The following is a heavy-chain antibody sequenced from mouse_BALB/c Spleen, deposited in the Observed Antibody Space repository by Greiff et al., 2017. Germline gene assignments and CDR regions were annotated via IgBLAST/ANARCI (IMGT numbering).Heavy chain of an antibody. CDR1: GFTFSSFG. Sequence: DVHLVESGGGLVQPGGSRKLSCAASGFTFSSFGMHWVRQAPEKGLEWVAYISSGSSTIYYADTVKGRFTISRDNPKNTLFLQMTSLRSEDTAMYYCASTAVMDYWGQGTSVTVSS. J-gene: IGHJ4*01. CDR3: ASTAVMDY. CDR2: ISSGSSTI. D-gene: IGHD1-2*01. V-gene: IGHV5-17*02.